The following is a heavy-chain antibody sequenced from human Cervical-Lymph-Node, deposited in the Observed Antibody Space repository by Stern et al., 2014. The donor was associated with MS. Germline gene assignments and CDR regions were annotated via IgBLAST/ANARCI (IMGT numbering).Heavy chain of an antibody. CDR2: IYISGNT. J-gene: IGHJ4*02. V-gene: IGHV4-61*02. CDR3: ARESVRLAGAAIQLWSRPVFDS. CDR1: GGSINRTSDY. D-gene: IGHD5-18*01. Sequence: QVQLQQSGPGLVKPSQTLSLTCTVSGGSINRTSDYWSWIRQPAGKGLEWIGRIYISGNTDYNPSLKSRVTISIDTSKNHFSLTRPPVTAADTAVYYCARESVRLAGAAIQLWSRPVFDSWGQGTLVTVSS.